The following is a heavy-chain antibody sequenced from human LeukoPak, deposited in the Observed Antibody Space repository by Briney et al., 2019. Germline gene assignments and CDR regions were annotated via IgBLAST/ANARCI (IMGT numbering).Heavy chain of an antibody. V-gene: IGHV3-23*01. J-gene: IGHJ4*02. Sequence: GGSLRLSCAASGFTFSDYYMSWVRQAPGKGLEWVSAISGSGGSTYYADSVKGRFTISRDNSKNTLYLQMNSLRAEDTAVYYCASYDSSGYAFFDYWGQGTLVTVSS. CDR1: GFTFSDYY. CDR3: ASYDSSGYAFFDY. CDR2: ISGSGGST. D-gene: IGHD3-22*01.